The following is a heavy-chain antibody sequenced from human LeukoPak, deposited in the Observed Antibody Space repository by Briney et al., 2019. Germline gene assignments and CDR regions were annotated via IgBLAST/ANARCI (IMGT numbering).Heavy chain of an antibody. Sequence: PSEILSLTCAVYGGSFSGYYWSWIRQPPGKGLEWIGEINHSGSTNYNPSLKSRVTISVDTSKNQFSLKLSSVTAADTAVYYCARETGSSSSPTYYYYYYGMDVWGQGTTVTVSS. CDR1: GGSFSGYY. V-gene: IGHV4-34*01. CDR3: ARETGSSSSPTYYYYYYGMDV. D-gene: IGHD6-13*01. J-gene: IGHJ6*02. CDR2: INHSGST.